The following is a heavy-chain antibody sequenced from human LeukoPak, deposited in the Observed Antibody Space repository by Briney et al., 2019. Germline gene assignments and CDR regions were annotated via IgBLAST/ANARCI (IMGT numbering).Heavy chain of an antibody. CDR1: GGTFSSYA. D-gene: IGHD3-22*01. Sequence: SVKVSCKASGGTFSSYAISWVRQAPGQGLEWMGRIIPIFGTANYAQKFQGRVTITTDESTSTDYMELSSLRSEDTAVYYCARDIRKSSGSWFDPWGQGTLVTVSS. CDR3: ARDIRKSSGSWFDP. CDR2: IIPIFGTA. V-gene: IGHV1-69*05. J-gene: IGHJ5*02.